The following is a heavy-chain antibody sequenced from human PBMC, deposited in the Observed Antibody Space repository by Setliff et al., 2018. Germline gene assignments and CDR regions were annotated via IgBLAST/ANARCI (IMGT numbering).Heavy chain of an antibody. V-gene: IGHV4-38-2*01. CDR2: LYRTANT. CDR1: GHSIDSDSY. J-gene: IGHJ4*02. Sequence: SETLSLTCAVSGHSIDSDSYWGWIRQSPGKGLEWIGSLYRTANTYYNPAVRSRVTISPDTSKNQFSLKLTSVIAADTAVYYCARQSGSGSSPYFDFWGQGTLVTVSS. CDR3: ARQSGSGSSPYFDF. D-gene: IGHD3-10*01.